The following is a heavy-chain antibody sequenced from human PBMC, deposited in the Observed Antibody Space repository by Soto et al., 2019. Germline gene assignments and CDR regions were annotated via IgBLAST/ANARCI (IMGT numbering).Heavy chain of an antibody. J-gene: IGHJ4*02. D-gene: IGHD5-12*01. CDR1: GFTFSSYG. Sequence: QVQLVESGGGVVQPGRSLRLSCAASGFTFSSYGMHWVRQAPGKGLEWVAVISYDGSNKYYADSVKGRFTISRDNSKNTLYLQMNSLRAEDTAVYYCAKGSERWLQFFWAGVDYWGQGTLVTVSS. V-gene: IGHV3-30*18. CDR2: ISYDGSNK. CDR3: AKGSERWLQFFWAGVDY.